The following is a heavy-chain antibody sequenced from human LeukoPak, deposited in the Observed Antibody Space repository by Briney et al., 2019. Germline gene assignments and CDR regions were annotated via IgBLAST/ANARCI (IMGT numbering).Heavy chain of an antibody. CDR1: GFTFSSYA. J-gene: IGHJ5*02. Sequence: GSLILSCAASGFTFSSYAMSWIRQPAGKGLEWIGRMYTSGSTDYNPSLQSRVTMSVDTSKNQFSLKLTSVTAADTAVYYCARDMVNWFDPWGQGTLVTVSS. D-gene: IGHD4/OR15-4a*01. CDR2: MYTSGST. CDR3: ARDMVNWFDP. V-gene: IGHV4-4*07.